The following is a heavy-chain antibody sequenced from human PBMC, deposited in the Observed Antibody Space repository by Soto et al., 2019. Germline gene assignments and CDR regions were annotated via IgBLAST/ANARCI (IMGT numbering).Heavy chain of an antibody. CDR1: GYTFTSYY. CDR3: ARVPRSAAMIKTYGLDV. CDR2: INPSGGST. V-gene: IGHV1-46*01. J-gene: IGHJ6*01. D-gene: IGHD3-16*01. Sequence: GASVKFSCKASGYTFTSYYIRWVRQAPGQGLEWMGIINPSGGSTSYAQKFQGRVTMTRDTSTSTVYMELSSLRSEDTAVYYCARVPRSAAMIKTYGLDVWGLGTTVTGSA.